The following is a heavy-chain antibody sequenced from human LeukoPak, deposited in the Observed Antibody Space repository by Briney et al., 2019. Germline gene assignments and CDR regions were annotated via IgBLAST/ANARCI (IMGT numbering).Heavy chain of an antibody. V-gene: IGHV3-48*04. CDR1: GFTFSSYS. D-gene: IGHD3-10*02. CDR2: ISSSGSTI. CDR3: AELGITIIGGV. J-gene: IGHJ6*04. Sequence: GGSLRLSCAASGFTFSSYSMNWVRQAPGKGLEWVSYISSSGSTIYYADSVKGRFTISRDNAKNSLYLQMNSLRAEDTAVYYCAELGITIIGGVWGKGTTVTISS.